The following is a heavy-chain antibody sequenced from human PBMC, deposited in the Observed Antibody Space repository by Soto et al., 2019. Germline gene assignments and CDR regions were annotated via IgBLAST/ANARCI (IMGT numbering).Heavy chain of an antibody. CDR2: ISSSGTGI. CDR3: ARAYSDAFDI. J-gene: IGHJ3*02. Sequence: PGGSLRLACAASGVTFSDYYMTWIRQAPGKGLEWVSYISSSGTGIYYPDSVKGRFTISRDNAKKSLYLQMSSLRAEDTAVYYCARAYSDAFDIWGQGTMVTVSS. CDR1: GVTFSDYY. D-gene: IGHD2-15*01. V-gene: IGHV3-11*01.